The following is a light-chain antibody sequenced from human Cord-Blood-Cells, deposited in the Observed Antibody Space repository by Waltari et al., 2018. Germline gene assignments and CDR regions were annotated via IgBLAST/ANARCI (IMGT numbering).Light chain of an antibody. CDR2: DVS. CDR3: RSYTSSSTLV. V-gene: IGLV2-14*01. J-gene: IGLJ2*01. CDR1: SSHVGGCNY. Sequence: QSALTQPAPVSGSPGQSTTIPCTGTSSHVGGCNYVSRYQQHPGKAPKPMIYDVSDRPSGVSNRFSGSKSGNTASLTSSGLQAEYEADYYCRSYTSSSTLVFGGGTKLTVL.